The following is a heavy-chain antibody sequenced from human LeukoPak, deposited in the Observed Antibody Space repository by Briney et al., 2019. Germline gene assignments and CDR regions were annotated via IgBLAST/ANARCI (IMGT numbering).Heavy chain of an antibody. CDR3: ARGPTPFYCSGGSCYRPHWYFDL. Sequence: ASVKVSCKASGYTFTSYDINWVRQATGQGLEWMGWMNPNSGNTGYAQKFQGRVTITRNTSISTAYMELSSLRSEDTAVYYCARGPTPFYCSGGSCYRPHWYFDLWGRGTLVTVSS. D-gene: IGHD2-15*01. CDR2: MNPNSGNT. CDR1: GYTFTSYD. V-gene: IGHV1-8*03. J-gene: IGHJ2*01.